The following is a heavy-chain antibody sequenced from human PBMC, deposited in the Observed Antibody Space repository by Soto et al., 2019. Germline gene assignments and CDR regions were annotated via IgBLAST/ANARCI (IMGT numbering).Heavy chain of an antibody. CDR2: ISSSGYI. D-gene: IGHD1-26*01. CDR1: GFNFNSYT. CDR3: ARDVEISGSYARGAHWFDP. Sequence: GGSLRLSCAASGFNFNSYTINWVRQAPGKRLEWLSSISSSGYIFSTDSVRGRFTISRDNAKNSVYLQINSLRAEDTAVYYCARDVEISGSYARGAHWFDPWGQGTLVTVSS. V-gene: IGHV3-21*01. J-gene: IGHJ5*02.